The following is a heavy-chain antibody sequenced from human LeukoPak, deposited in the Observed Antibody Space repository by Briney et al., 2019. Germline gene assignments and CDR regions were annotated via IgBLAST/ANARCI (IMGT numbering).Heavy chain of an antibody. Sequence: ASVKVSCKASGGTFSSYAISWVRQAPGQGLEWMGGIIPIFGTANYAQKFQGRVTITTDESTSTAYMELSSLRSEDTAVYYCARYADTAMNANWFDPWGQGTLVTVSS. CDR2: IIPIFGTA. D-gene: IGHD5-18*01. CDR1: GGTFSSYA. CDR3: ARYADTAMNANWFDP. V-gene: IGHV1-69*05. J-gene: IGHJ5*02.